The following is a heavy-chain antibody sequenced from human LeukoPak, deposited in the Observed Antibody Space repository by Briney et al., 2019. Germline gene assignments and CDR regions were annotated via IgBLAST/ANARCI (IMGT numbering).Heavy chain of an antibody. CDR2: IKQDGSEK. Sequence: GGSLRLSCAASGFTFSSYWMSWVRQAPGKGLEWVANIKQDGSEKYYVDSVKGRFTISRDNAKNSLYLQMNSLRAEDTAVYYCARGRDTMVRGVKRHYGMDVWGQGTTVTVSS. J-gene: IGHJ6*02. D-gene: IGHD3-10*01. CDR1: GFTFSSYW. CDR3: ARGRDTMVRGVKRHYGMDV. V-gene: IGHV3-7*03.